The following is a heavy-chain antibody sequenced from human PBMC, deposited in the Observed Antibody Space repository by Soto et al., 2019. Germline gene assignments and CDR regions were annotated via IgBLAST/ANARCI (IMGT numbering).Heavy chain of an antibody. CDR1: GGSISSYY. CDR2: IYYSGST. CDR3: AREVAEYCTNGVCYYYYYMDV. Sequence: SGTLSLTCTVSGGSISSYYWSWVRQPPGKGLEWIGYIYYSGSTNYNPSLKSRVTISVDTSKNQFSLKLSSVTAADTAVYYCAREVAEYCTNGVCYYYYYMDVWGKGTTVTVSS. D-gene: IGHD2-8*01. J-gene: IGHJ6*03. V-gene: IGHV4-59*01.